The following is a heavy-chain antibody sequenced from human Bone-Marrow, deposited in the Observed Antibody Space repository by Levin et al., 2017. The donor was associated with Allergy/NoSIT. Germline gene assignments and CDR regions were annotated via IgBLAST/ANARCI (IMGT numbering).Heavy chain of an antibody. CDR2: IDPNSGDT. Sequence: ASVKVSCKASAYTFTAYFIHWVRQAPGQRPEWMGRIDPNSGDTNIVHKFQGRVTMTRDTSISTASLEMSRLTYDDAAIYYCARALGAGTFDTWGQGTLVTVSS. CDR3: ARALGAGTFDT. CDR1: AYTFTAYF. V-gene: IGHV1-2*06. D-gene: IGHD6-19*01. J-gene: IGHJ4*02.